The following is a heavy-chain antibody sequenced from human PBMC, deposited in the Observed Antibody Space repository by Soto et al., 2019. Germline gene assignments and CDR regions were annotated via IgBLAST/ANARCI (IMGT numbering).Heavy chain of an antibody. V-gene: IGHV1-69*13. J-gene: IGHJ6*02. CDR1: GGTFSSYA. Sequence: SVKVSCKASGGTFSSYAISWVRQAPGQGLEWMGGIIPTFGTANYAQKFQGRVTITADESTSTAYMELSSLRSEDTAVYYCARDGYSYGYSYYYGMDVWGQGTTVTVSS. CDR2: IIPTFGTA. D-gene: IGHD5-18*01. CDR3: ARDGYSYGYSYYYGMDV.